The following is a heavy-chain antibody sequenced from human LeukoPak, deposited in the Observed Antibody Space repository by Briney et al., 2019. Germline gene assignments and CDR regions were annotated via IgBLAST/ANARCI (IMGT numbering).Heavy chain of an antibody. J-gene: IGHJ4*02. Sequence: SETLSLTCTVSGGSISSSSCYWGWIRQLPGKGLEWIGSIYYSGSTYYNPSLKSRVTISVDTSKKQFSLKLSSVTAADTAVYYCARRGEGTSMSRFDYWGRGTLVTVSS. D-gene: IGHD3-22*01. CDR1: GGSISSSSCY. V-gene: IGHV4-39*01. CDR2: IYYSGST. CDR3: ARRGEGTSMSRFDY.